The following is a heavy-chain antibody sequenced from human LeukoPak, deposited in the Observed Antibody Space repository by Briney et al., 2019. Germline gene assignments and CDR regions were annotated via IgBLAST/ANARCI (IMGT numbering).Heavy chain of an antibody. J-gene: IGHJ4*02. D-gene: IGHD2-15*01. CDR2: ISYDGSNK. CDR3: AKDFKILVVGLFDY. CDR1: RFTFSSYG. Sequence: GRSLRLSCAASRFTFSSYGMHWVRQAPGKGLEWVAVISYDGSNKYYADSVKGRFTISRDNSKNTLYLQMNSLRAEDTAVYYCAKDFKILVVGLFDYWGQGTLVTVSS. V-gene: IGHV3-30*18.